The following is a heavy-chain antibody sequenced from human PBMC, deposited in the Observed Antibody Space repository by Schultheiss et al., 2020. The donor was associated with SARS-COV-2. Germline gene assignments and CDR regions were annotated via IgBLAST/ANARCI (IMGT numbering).Heavy chain of an antibody. D-gene: IGHD3-10*01. V-gene: IGHV4-38-2*01. CDR1: GYSISSGYY. J-gene: IGHJ6*03. CDR2: IYYSGST. Sequence: SETLSLTCAVSGYSISSGYYWGWIRQPPGKGLEWIGYIYYSGSTNYNPSLKSRVTISVDTSKNQFSLKLSSVTAADTAVYYCASVGGRYYYYYMDVWGKGTTVTVSS. CDR3: ASVGGRYYYYYMDV.